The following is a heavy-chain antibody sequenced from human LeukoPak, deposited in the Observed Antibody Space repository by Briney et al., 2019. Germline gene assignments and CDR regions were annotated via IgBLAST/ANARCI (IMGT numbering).Heavy chain of an antibody. D-gene: IGHD2-15*01. CDR3: ARVPGRYAFDF. V-gene: IGHV3-11*03. CDR2: IITSGSST. CDR1: GFTFSDYY. J-gene: IGHJ3*01. Sequence: GRSMRLSCAASGFTFSDYYMSWIRQAPGKGLEWVSYIITSGSSTNYVESVKGRFTISRDNAKNSLYLQMDRLRGDDTAVYYCARVPGRYAFDFWGQGTMVTVSS.